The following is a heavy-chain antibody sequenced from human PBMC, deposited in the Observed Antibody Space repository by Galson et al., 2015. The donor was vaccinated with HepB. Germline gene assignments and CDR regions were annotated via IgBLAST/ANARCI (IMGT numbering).Heavy chain of an antibody. D-gene: IGHD4-17*01. CDR2: IYYSGST. V-gene: IGHV4-30-4*01. CDR1: GGSISSGDYY. CDR3: AREYTVTDAFDI. J-gene: IGHJ3*02. Sequence: LSLTCTVSGGSISSGDYYWSWIRQPPGKGLEWIGYIYYSGSTYYNPSLKSRVTISVDTSKNQFSLKLSSVTAADTAVYYCAREYTVTDAFDIWGQGTMVTVSS.